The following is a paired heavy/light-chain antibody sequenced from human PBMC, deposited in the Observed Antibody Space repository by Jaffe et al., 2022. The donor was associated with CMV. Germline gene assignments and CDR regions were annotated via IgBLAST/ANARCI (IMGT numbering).Heavy chain of an antibody. CDR2: ISSTDGTT. D-gene: IGHD1-26*01. Sequence: EVQLVESGGGLVQPGGSLRLSCTASGFTFSDYEMNWVRQAPGKGLEWVSYISSTDGTTYYADSVKGRFTISRDNANNSLYLQMNSLKVEDTGVYYCANPYSGSPFDDYWGQGTLVTVSS. CDR1: GFTFSDYE. CDR3: ANPYSGSPFDDY. J-gene: IGHJ4*02. V-gene: IGHV3-48*03.
Light chain of an antibody. Sequence: QSVLTQPPSASGTPGQRVTISCSGSSSNIGNNPINWYRQLPGAAPKLLIYRDDQRLSGVPDRFSGSRSGTSSSLAISGLQSEDEADYYCVAWGDSPKGYVFGSGTKVTVL. CDR1: SSNIGNNP. CDR2: RDD. CDR3: VAWGDSPKGYV. V-gene: IGLV1-44*01. J-gene: IGLJ1*01.